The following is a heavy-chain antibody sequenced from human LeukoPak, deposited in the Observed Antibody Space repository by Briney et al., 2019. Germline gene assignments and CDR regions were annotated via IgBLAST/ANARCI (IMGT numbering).Heavy chain of an antibody. J-gene: IGHJ6*02. CDR1: GFTFSSYW. CDR2: IKQDGSEK. D-gene: IGHD3-3*01. CDR3: ASTRDYDFWSGYYWDLDYYYGMDV. V-gene: IGHV3-7*01. Sequence: PGGSLRLSCAASGFTFSSYWMSWVRQAPGKGLEWVANIKQDGSEKHYVDSVKGRFTISRDNAKNSLYLQMNSLRAEDTAVYYCASTRDYDFWSGYYWDLDYYYGMDVWGQGTTVTVSS.